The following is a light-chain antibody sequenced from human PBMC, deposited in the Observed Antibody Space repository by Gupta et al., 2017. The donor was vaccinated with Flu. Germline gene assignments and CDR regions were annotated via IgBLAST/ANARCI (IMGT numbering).Light chain of an antibody. CDR3: SSYTGGTTLLL. J-gene: IGLJ2*01. CDR1: SSDIGSYHY. Sequence: QSALTQPASVSGSPGQSITISCTGTSSDIGSYHYVSWYQHHPGKAPKLIIYEVTNRPSGVSHRFSGSKSGTTASLTISGLPAEDEADYYCSSYTGGTTLLLFGGGTKLTVL. V-gene: IGLV2-14*01. CDR2: EVT.